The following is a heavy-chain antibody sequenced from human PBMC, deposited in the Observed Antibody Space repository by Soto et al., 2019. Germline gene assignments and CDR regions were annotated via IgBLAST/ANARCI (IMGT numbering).Heavy chain of an antibody. CDR1: GGTFSTYA. J-gene: IGHJ6*02. CDR2: IVPIFGTA. D-gene: IGHD3-10*02. CDR3: ARAGAPGMLGYCSGLDV. Sequence: QVQLVQSGAEVKKPGSSVKVSCKASGGTFSTYAIIWVRQAPGQGLEWMGGIVPIFGTANYTKKFQNRVTITTDESTRTVYMDVSSLRCDDTGLYYCARAGAPGMLGYCSGLDVCGQRTAVTVSS. V-gene: IGHV1-69*01.